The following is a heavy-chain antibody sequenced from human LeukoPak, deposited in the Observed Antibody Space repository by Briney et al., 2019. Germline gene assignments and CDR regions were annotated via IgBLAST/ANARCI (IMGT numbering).Heavy chain of an antibody. J-gene: IGHJ5*02. CDR2: IIPIFGTA. D-gene: IGHD3-3*01. CDR3: ARTYYDFWSGYSQPPNNWFDP. V-gene: IGHV1-69*05. Sequence: SVKVSCKASGGTFSSYAISWVRQAPGQGLEWMGGIIPIFGTANYAQKFQGRVTITTDESTSTAYMELSSLRSEDTAVYYCARTYYDFWSGYSQPPNNWFDPWGQGTLVTVSS. CDR1: GGTFSSYA.